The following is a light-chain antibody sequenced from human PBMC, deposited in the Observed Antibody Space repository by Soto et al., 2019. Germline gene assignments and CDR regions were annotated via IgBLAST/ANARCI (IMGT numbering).Light chain of an antibody. CDR2: GAS. V-gene: IGKV3-20*01. J-gene: IGKJ5*01. CDR1: LSVSTN. Sequence: EIVMTQSPGTLSVSPGERATLSCRASLSVSTNLAWYQQKPGQAPRLLIYGASSRATGIPDRFSGSGSGTDFTLTISRLEPEDFAVYYCQQYGSSPPITFGQGTRLEIK. CDR3: QQYGSSPPIT.